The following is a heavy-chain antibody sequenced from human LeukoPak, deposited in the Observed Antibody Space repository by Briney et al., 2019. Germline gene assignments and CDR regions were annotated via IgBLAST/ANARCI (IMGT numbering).Heavy chain of an antibody. J-gene: IGHJ4*02. CDR1: GGSISNYY. CDR2: INYSGSA. V-gene: IGHV4-59*01. D-gene: IGHD3-3*01. CDR3: ARVYRDDFWSGYSTHFDS. Sequence: SETLSVTCTVSGGSISNYYWTWIRQPPGKGLEWIGYINYSGSANYNPSLKSRVTMSVDTSKNQLSLKLTSVTAADTAVYSCARVYRDDFWSGYSTHFDSWGQGTLVTVSS.